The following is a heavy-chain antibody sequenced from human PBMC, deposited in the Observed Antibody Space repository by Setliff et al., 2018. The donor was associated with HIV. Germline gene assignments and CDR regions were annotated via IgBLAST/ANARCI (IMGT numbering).Heavy chain of an antibody. CDR3: ARARRDSYDRGRRNHYYIDV. CDR1: GYTFSSYD. CDR2: MNPNSGNT. D-gene: IGHD3-22*01. Sequence: ASVKVSCKASGYTFSSYDINWVRQATGQGLEWMGWMNPNSGNTGYAQKFQGRVTMTRDTSIGTAYMELNNLKFEDTAVYYCARARRDSYDRGRRNHYYIDVWGKGTTVTVSS. J-gene: IGHJ6*03. V-gene: IGHV1-8*02.